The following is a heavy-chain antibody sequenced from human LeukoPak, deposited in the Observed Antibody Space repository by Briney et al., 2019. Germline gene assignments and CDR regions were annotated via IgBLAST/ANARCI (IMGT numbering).Heavy chain of an antibody. CDR1: GFTFSNYA. J-gene: IGHJ4*02. CDR3: AKGATGLRIVGDD. CDR2: ITGSGNDA. Sequence: GPLRLSCAASGFTFSNYAMTWVRQAPGKGLEWVSTITGSGNDAYYADSVKGRFTISRDNSKNMLYLQMNSLRAEDTAVYYCAKGATGLRIVGDDWGQGTLVTVSS. D-gene: IGHD2-15*01. V-gene: IGHV3-23*01.